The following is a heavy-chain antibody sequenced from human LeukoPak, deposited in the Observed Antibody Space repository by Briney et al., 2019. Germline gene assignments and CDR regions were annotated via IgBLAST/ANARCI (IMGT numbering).Heavy chain of an antibody. Sequence: SVKVSCKASGFTFTSSAVQWVRQARGQRLEWIGWIVVGSGNANYAQKFQERVTITRDMSTSTAYMELRSLRSDDPAVYYCAARDSTGYYYYYYGMDVWGQGTTVTVSS. D-gene: IGHD3-22*01. CDR2: IVVGSGNA. CDR1: GFTFTSSA. CDR3: AARDSTGYYYYYYGMDV. V-gene: IGHV1-58*01. J-gene: IGHJ6*02.